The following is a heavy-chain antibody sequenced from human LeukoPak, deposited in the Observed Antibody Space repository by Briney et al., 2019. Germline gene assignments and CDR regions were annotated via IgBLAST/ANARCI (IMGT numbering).Heavy chain of an antibody. CDR3: ARASYYYDSSGYPGYYFDY. CDR2: ISAYNGNT. J-gene: IGHJ4*02. D-gene: IGHD3-22*01. Sequence: ATVKVSCKASGYTFTSYSISWVRQAPGQGLEWMGWISAYNGNTIYAQKVKGRVTMTTDTSTSTAYMELRSLNSDDAAVYYCARASYYYDSSGYPGYYFDYWGQGTLVTVSS. CDR1: GYTFTSYS. V-gene: IGHV1-18*01.